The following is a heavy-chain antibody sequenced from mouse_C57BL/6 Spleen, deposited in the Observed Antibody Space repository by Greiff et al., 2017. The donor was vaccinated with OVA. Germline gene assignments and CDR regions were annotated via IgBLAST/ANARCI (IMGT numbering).Heavy chain of an antibody. Sequence: VKLVESGAELVKPGASVKISCKASGYAFSSYWMNWVKQRPGKGLEWIGQIYPGDGDTNYNGKFKGKATLTADKSSSTAYMQLSSLTSEDSAVYFCARSSYDEGGYAMDYWGQGTSVTVSS. CDR1: GYAFSSYW. J-gene: IGHJ4*01. D-gene: IGHD2-12*01. CDR3: ARSSYDEGGYAMDY. CDR2: IYPGDGDT. V-gene: IGHV1-80*01.